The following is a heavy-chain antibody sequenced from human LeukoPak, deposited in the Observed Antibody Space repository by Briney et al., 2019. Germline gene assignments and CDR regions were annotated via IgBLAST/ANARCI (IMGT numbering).Heavy chain of an antibody. CDR3: ASGPQILRFLEWSKSPYYYYGMDV. CDR2: IYYSGST. V-gene: IGHV4-59*08. Sequence: SETLSLTCTVSGGSISSYYWSWIRQPPGKGLEWIGYIYYSGSTNYNPSLKSRVTISVDTSKNQFSLKLSSVTAADTAVYYCASGPQILRFLEWSKSPYYYYGMDVWGQGTTVTVSS. J-gene: IGHJ6*02. D-gene: IGHD3-3*01. CDR1: GGSISSYY.